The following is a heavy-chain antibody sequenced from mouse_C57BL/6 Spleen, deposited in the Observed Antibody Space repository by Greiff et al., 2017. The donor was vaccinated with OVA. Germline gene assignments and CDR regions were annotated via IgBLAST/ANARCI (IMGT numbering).Heavy chain of an antibody. CDR2: IYPGSGST. CDR3: ARGRYGSSYWYFDV. Sequence: VQLQQPGAELVKPGASVKMSCKASGYTFTSYWITWVKQRPGQGLEWIGDIYPGSGSTNYNEKFKSKATLTVDTSSSTAYMQLSSLTSEDSAVYDCARGRYGSSYWYFDVWGTGTTVTVSS. D-gene: IGHD1-1*01. CDR1: GYTFTSYW. V-gene: IGHV1-55*01. J-gene: IGHJ1*03.